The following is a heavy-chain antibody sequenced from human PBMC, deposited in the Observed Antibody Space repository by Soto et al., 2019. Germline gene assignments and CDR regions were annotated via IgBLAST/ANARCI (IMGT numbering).Heavy chain of an antibody. CDR1: GFTFSSYA. Sequence: EVQLLESGGGLVQPGGSLRLSCAASGFTFSSYAMSWVRQAPGKGLEWVSAISGSGGSTYYADSVKGRFTISRDNSKNTLYLQMNSLRAEDTAVYYCARGLIWSGYYSYYYYYGMDVWGQGTTVTVSS. D-gene: IGHD3-3*01. J-gene: IGHJ6*02. CDR3: ARGLIWSGYYSYYYYYGMDV. V-gene: IGHV3-23*01. CDR2: ISGSGGST.